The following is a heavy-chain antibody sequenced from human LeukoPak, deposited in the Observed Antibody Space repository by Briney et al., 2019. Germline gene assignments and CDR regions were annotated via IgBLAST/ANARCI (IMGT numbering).Heavy chain of an antibody. Sequence: SETLSLTCTVSGGSISSGDYYWSWIRQPPGKGLEWIGYIYYSGSTYYNPSLKSRVTISVDTSKNQFSLKLSSVTAADTAVCYCARAGWFGELEPSSYFDYWGQGTLVTVSS. CDR1: GGSISSGDYY. J-gene: IGHJ4*02. CDR3: ARAGWFGELEPSSYFDY. V-gene: IGHV4-30-4*01. D-gene: IGHD3-10*01. CDR2: IYYSGST.